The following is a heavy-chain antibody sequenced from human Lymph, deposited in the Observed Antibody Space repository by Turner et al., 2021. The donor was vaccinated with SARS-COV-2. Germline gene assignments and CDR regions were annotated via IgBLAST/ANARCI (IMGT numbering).Heavy chain of an antibody. CDR3: ARDVERYNDFWSGYSGGYGLDV. Sequence: QVQLVQSGAEVKQPGASVKVSCKASGYTFTGYYMHWVRQAPGQGLEWMGWINPNSGGTNDAQKFQGRVTMTRDTSISTAYMELSRLRSDDTAVYYCARDVERYNDFWSGYSGGYGLDVWGQGTTVTVSS. D-gene: IGHD3-3*01. CDR2: INPNSGGT. J-gene: IGHJ6*02. V-gene: IGHV1-2*02. CDR1: GYTFTGYY.